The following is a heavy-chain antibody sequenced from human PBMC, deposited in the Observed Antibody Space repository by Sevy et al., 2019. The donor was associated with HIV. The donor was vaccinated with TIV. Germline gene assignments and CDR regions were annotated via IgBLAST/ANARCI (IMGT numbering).Heavy chain of an antibody. CDR1: GFTFRDHY. CDR2: TRNKANSYTT. J-gene: IGHJ3*02. D-gene: IGHD3-16*01. CDR3: ARDLGSAFDI. Sequence: GSLRLSCAASGFTFRDHYMDWVRQAPGKGLEWVGRTRNKANSYTTEYAASVKGRFTISRDDSKNSLYLQMNSLKTEDTAVYYCARDLGSAFDIWGQGTMVTVS. V-gene: IGHV3-72*01.